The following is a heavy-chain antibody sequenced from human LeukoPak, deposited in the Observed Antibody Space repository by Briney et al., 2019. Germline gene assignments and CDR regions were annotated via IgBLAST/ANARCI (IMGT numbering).Heavy chain of an antibody. CDR3: AKDVDRTTVTSI. CDR2: ISGSGGST. V-gene: IGHV3-23*01. J-gene: IGHJ4*02. Sequence: GGSLRLSCAASGFTFSSYAMSWVRQAPGKGLEWVSAISGSGGSTYYAASVKGRFTISRDNSKNTLYLQMNSLRAEDTAVYYCAKDVDRTTVTSIWGQGTLVTVSS. CDR1: GFTFSSYA. D-gene: IGHD4-17*01.